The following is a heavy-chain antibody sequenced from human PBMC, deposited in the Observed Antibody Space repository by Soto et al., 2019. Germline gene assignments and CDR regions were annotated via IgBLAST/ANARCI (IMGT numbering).Heavy chain of an antibody. Sequence: VQLVESGGGVVQPGRSLRLSCAASGFTFSSYGMHWVRQAPGKWLEWVAVIGYAGSNKYSADSVKGRFTISRDNSKNTLDLIMNSLRAEDMAVYYCGRGRPCLTGTTSPPLYGMDLWGQGTTVTVSS. CDR2: IGYAGSNK. J-gene: IGHJ6*02. CDR3: GRGRPCLTGTTSPPLYGMDL. V-gene: IGHV3-33*08. CDR1: GFTFSSYG. D-gene: IGHD1-7*01.